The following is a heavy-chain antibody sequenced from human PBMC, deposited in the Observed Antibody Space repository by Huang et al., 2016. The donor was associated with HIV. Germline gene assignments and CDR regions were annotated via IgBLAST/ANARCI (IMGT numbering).Heavy chain of an antibody. V-gene: IGHV4-59*01. CDR1: GGSINSYY. CDR2: IHYSGST. J-gene: IGHJ2*01. D-gene: IGHD3-22*01. CDR3: ARNYYDNVDWYFDL. Sequence: QVQLQESGPGLVKPSETLSLTCTVSGGSINSYYWSWIRQPPGKGLEWIGYIHYSGSTIYHPALKRRVTRSVDTSKNQFSLKLSSVTAADTAMYYCARNYYDNVDWYFDLWGRGTLVTVSS.